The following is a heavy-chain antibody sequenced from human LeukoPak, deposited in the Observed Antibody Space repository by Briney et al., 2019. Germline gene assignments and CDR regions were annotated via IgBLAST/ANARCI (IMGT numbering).Heavy chain of an antibody. J-gene: IGHJ4*02. Sequence: ASVKVSCKASGYTFTSYGISWVRQAPGQGLEWMGWIGGYNGDTNYAQNLQGRVTMTTDTSTSTAYMELRSLRSDDTAVYYCARDLEYCTNGVCHFDYWGQGTLVTVSS. D-gene: IGHD2-8*01. V-gene: IGHV1-18*01. CDR2: IGGYNGDT. CDR3: ARDLEYCTNGVCHFDY. CDR1: GYTFTSYG.